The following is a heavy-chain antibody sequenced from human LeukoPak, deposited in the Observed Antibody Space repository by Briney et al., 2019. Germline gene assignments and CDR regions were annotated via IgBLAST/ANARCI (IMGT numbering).Heavy chain of an antibody. CDR3: ASGWRGPYYFDY. D-gene: IGHD5-24*01. Sequence: GGSLRLSCAAAGYTSSSYWMSWVRHAPGEGLGWVANIKQDGREKYYVDSVKGRFTISRDKAKNSLYLQRNSLRAEDMAVYYCASGWRGPYYFDYWGQGTLVTVSS. CDR1: GYTSSSYW. V-gene: IGHV3-7*01. CDR2: IKQDGREK. J-gene: IGHJ4*02.